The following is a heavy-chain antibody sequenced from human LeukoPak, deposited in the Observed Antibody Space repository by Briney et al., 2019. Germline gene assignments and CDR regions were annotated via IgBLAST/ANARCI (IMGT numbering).Heavy chain of an antibody. D-gene: IGHD2-2*01. CDR3: AKGLSYCSSTSCLGY. V-gene: IGHV3-23*01. CDR2: ISGSGGST. Sequence: PGGSLRLSCAASGFTFSSYAMSWVRQAPGKGLEWVSAISGSGGSTYYADSVKGRFTISRDNSKNTLYLQMNSLRAEDTAVYYRAKGLSYCSSTSCLGYWGQGTLVTVSS. J-gene: IGHJ4*02. CDR1: GFTFSSYA.